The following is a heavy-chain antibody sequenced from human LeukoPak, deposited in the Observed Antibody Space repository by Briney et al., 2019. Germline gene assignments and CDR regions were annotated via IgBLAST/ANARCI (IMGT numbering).Heavy chain of an antibody. V-gene: IGHV3-9*01. CDR1: GFTFDDYA. Sequence: GRSLRLSCAASGFTFDDYAMHWVRQAPGKGLEWVSGISWNSGSIGYADSVKGRFTISRDNAKNSLYLQMNSLRAEDTALYYCAKAMSGSYCYFDYWGQGTLVTVSS. J-gene: IGHJ4*02. CDR2: ISWNSGSI. D-gene: IGHD1-26*01. CDR3: AKAMSGSYCYFDY.